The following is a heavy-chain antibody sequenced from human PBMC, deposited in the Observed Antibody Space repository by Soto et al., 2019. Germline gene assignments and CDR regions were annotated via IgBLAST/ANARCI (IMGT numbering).Heavy chain of an antibody. D-gene: IGHD3-22*01. J-gene: IGHJ4*02. Sequence: SETLSLTCSVSGGSISSVNYYWSWIRQHPGKGLEWIGYIYYSGSTYYNPSLKSRVTISVDTSKNQFSLKLSSVTAADTAVYFCARANYYDASGLDYWGQGTLVTAPQ. CDR1: GGSISSVNYY. CDR2: IYYSGST. V-gene: IGHV4-31*02. CDR3: ARANYYDASGLDY.